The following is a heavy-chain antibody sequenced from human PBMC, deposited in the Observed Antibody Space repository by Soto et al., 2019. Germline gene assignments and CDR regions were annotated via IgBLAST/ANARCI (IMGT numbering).Heavy chain of an antibody. CDR3: AKDLGHGGRGAFDI. V-gene: IGHV3-30*18. Sequence: QVQLVESGGGVVQPGRSLRLSCAASGFTFSNYGMHWVSQAPGKGLEWVTVISYDGSNKYYADSVKGRFTISRDNSKNTLYLQMNSLRAEDTAVYYCAKDLGHGGRGAFDIWGQGTMVTVSS. D-gene: IGHD7-27*01. J-gene: IGHJ3*02. CDR1: GFTFSNYG. CDR2: ISYDGSNK.